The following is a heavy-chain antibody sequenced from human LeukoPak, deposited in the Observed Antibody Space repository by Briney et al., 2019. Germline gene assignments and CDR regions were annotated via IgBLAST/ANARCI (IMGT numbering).Heavy chain of an antibody. CDR3: ARSMNSGRYPDY. CDR2: INRDGIST. CDR1: GFPFSSYW. J-gene: IGHJ4*02. V-gene: IGHV3-74*01. Sequence: RGGSLRLSCAAAGFPFSSYWMRWVRHAPGKGIVLVSSINRDGISTIYSDSVKGRFTISTDNAVHSLYLQLNSLRAEDTAVYYCARSMNSGRYPDYWGQGTLVTVSS. D-gene: IGHD1-26*01.